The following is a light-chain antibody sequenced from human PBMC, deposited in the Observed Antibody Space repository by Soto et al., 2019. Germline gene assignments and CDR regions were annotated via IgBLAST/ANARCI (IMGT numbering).Light chain of an antibody. CDR2: DAS. CDR3: QQYETFSGT. CDR1: RSISDW. Sequence: DIQMTQSPSSLSPSVGDRVTITCRASRSISDWLAWYQQKPGKAPELLIFDASNLKSGVSSRFSGSGSGTEFTLTISRLQPDDFATCYCQQYETFSGTFGPGTKVDIK. V-gene: IGKV1-5*01. J-gene: IGKJ1*01.